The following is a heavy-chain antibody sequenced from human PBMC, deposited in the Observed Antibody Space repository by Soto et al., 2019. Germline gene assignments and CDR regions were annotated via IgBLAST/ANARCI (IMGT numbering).Heavy chain of an antibody. D-gene: IGHD6-13*01. J-gene: IGHJ6*02. Sequence: GASVKVSCKASGYTFTGYYMHWVRQAPGQGLEWMGWINPNSGGTNYAQKFQGWVTMTRDTSISTAYMELSRLRSDDTAVYYCARGSDGYSSSWYGSYYYYGMDAWGQGTTVTVSS. V-gene: IGHV1-2*04. CDR3: ARGSDGYSSSWYGSYYYYGMDA. CDR1: GYTFTGYY. CDR2: INPNSGGT.